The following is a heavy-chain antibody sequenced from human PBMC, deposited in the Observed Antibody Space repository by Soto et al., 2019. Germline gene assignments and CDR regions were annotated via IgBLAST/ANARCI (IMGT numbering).Heavy chain of an antibody. Sequence: QVQLQESGPGLVKPSQTLSLTCTVSGGSISSGGYYWSWIRQHPGKGLEWIGYIYYSGSTYYNPSLKSRVTISVDTSKNQFSLKLSSVTAADTAVYYCARGRIGYGDYPGDDYYYGMDVWGQGTTVTVSS. J-gene: IGHJ6*02. CDR2: IYYSGST. V-gene: IGHV4-31*03. CDR1: GGSISSGGYY. D-gene: IGHD4-17*01. CDR3: ARGRIGYGDYPGDDYYYGMDV.